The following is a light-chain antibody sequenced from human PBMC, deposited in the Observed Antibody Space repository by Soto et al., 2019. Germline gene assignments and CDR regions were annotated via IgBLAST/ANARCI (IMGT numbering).Light chain of an antibody. CDR3: QQYNNYPYT. CDR1: QSISTW. V-gene: IGKV1-5*01. CDR2: EAS. J-gene: IGKJ2*01. Sequence: DIQMTQSPSTVSASVGDGVTITCRASQSISTWLAWYQQKPGKAPNLLIYEASTLESGGPSGFSGSGSGTEFTLTISSLQPDDSATYYCQQYNNYPYTFGQGTKLEIK.